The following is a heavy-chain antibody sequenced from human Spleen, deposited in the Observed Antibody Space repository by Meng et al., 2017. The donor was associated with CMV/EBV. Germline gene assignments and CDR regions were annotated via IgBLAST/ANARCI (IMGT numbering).Heavy chain of an antibody. D-gene: IGHD2-21*01. CDR3: ASFDHIPRRNYFDY. CDR2: SHHSGSA. Sequence: VQLQESRPGPVRLSQTLSLTCTVSGGAKSSGNYYWSWIRQPPGKGLEWIGYSHHSGSAYYNPSLKSRVSISVDTSKNQFSLNLNSMTAADTAVYYCASFDHIPRRNYFDYWGQGTLVTVSS. V-gene: IGHV4-30-4*08. J-gene: IGHJ4*02. CDR1: GGAKSSGNYY.